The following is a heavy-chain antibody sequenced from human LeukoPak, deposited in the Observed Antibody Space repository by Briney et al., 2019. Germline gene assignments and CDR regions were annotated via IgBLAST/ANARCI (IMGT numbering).Heavy chain of an antibody. Sequence: SGPTLVNPTQTLTLTCTFSGFSLSTSGMCVSWIRQPPGKALEWLARIDWDDDKYYSTSLKTRLTISKDTSKNQVVLTMTNMDPVDTATYYCARMAPHYYDSSGYYYDYWGQGTLVTVSS. V-gene: IGHV2-70*11. J-gene: IGHJ4*02. CDR1: GFSLSTSGMC. D-gene: IGHD3-22*01. CDR3: ARMAPHYYDSSGYYYDY. CDR2: IDWDDDK.